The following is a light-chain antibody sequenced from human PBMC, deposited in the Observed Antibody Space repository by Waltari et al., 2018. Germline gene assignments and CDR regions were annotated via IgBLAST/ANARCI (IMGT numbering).Light chain of an antibody. Sequence: SYELTQPPSVSVSPGQTASITCSGDKLGDTYACWYQQKPGQSPVLVIYQDSKRPSGIPELFSGSNSGNTATLTISGTQAMDEADYYCQAWDSSTASFGTGTKVTVL. CDR1: KLGDTY. V-gene: IGLV3-1*01. CDR2: QDS. J-gene: IGLJ1*01. CDR3: QAWDSSTAS.